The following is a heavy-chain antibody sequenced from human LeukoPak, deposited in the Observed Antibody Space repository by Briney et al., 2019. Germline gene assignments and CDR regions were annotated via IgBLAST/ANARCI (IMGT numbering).Heavy chain of an antibody. CDR1: GYSFTTNW. Sequence: GESLKISCKGSGYSFTTNWICWLRQMPGKGLEWMGIIYPSDSDTRYSPSFQGQVTISADKSISSAYLQWSSLKASDTAMYYCASQGSGYFNYWGQGTLVTVSS. V-gene: IGHV5-51*01. D-gene: IGHD2-15*01. J-gene: IGHJ4*03. CDR3: ASQGSGYFNY. CDR2: IYPSDSDT.